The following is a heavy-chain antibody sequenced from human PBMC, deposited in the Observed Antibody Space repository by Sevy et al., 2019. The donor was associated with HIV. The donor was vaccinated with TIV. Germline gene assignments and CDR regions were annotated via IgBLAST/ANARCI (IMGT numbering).Heavy chain of an antibody. V-gene: IGHV3-49*03. Sequence: GGSLRLSCAASGFTFGPYAMSWFRQAPGKGLEWVAFIRGKPFGGTTEDAASVKGRFSISRDDSKSIAYLEMNSLKIEDTAVYYCAREAGVVVVVAANQFDYWGLGTLVTVSS. J-gene: IGHJ4*02. CDR2: IRGKPFGGTT. CDR1: GFTFGPYA. D-gene: IGHD2-15*01. CDR3: AREAGVVVVVAANQFDY.